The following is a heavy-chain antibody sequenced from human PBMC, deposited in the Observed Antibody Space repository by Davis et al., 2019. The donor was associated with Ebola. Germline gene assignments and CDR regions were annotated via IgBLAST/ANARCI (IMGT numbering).Heavy chain of an antibody. CDR1: GGSISSTSYY. CDR3: ARIWERLTVIDY. D-gene: IGHD1-26*01. V-gene: IGHV4-39*01. CDR2: IYYSGST. Sequence: SETLSLTCTVSGGSISSTSYYWGWIRQPPGKGLDWIGSIYYSGSTYYTPSLKSRVTISVDTSKNQFSLKLSSVTAADTAVYYCARIWERLTVIDYWGQGTLVTVSS. J-gene: IGHJ4*02.